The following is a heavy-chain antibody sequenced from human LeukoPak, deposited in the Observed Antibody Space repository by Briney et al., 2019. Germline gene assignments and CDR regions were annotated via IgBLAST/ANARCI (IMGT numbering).Heavy chain of an antibody. J-gene: IGHJ3*02. CDR3: ARDRDLGYDSSGYYYLPRDGAFDI. CDR1: GGSISSGDYY. V-gene: IGHV4-30-4*01. D-gene: IGHD3-22*01. CDR2: IYYSGST. Sequence: PSETLSLTCTVSGGSISSGDYYWSWIRQPPGKGLEWIGYIYYSGSTYYNPSLKSRVTISVDTSKNQFSLKLSSVTAADTAVYYCARDRDLGYDSSGYYYLPRDGAFDIWGQGTMVTVSS.